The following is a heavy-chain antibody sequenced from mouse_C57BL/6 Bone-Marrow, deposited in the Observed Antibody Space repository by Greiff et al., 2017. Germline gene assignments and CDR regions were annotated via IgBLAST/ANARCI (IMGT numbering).Heavy chain of an antibody. D-gene: IGHD1-2*01. CDR3: ARHRPFHYYGIAMDY. V-gene: IGHV5-9*01. Sequence: EVHLVESGGGLVKPGGSLKLSCAASGFTFSSYTMSWVRQTPEKRLEWVATISGGGGNTYYPDSVNGRFTISRDNAKNTLYLQMSSLRSEDTALYYCARHRPFHYYGIAMDYWGQGTSVTVSS. CDR2: ISGGGGNT. CDR1: GFTFSSYT. J-gene: IGHJ4*01.